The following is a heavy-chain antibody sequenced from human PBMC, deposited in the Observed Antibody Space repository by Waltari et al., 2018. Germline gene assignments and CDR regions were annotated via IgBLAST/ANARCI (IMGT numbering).Heavy chain of an antibody. CDR3: AREDTTRDFDY. Sequence: QVQLQESGPGLVKPSETLSLTCSVSGGSINGYYWSWIRQPPGKGLELIGYIYYSGSTSYNPALKSRVTISLDTPKNQFSLTLSSVTAADTAKYYCAREDTTRDFDYWGQGTLVTVSS. J-gene: IGHJ4*02. V-gene: IGHV4-59*12. CDR2: IYYSGST. CDR1: GGSINGYY. D-gene: IGHD2-2*01.